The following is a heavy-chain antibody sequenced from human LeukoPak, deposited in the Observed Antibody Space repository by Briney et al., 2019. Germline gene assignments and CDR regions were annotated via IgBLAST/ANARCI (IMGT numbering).Heavy chain of an antibody. CDR1: GYTFTDYC. Sequence: ASVKISCKVSGYTFTDYCMHWVQQAPGKGLEWMGLVDPEDGETIYAEKFQGRVTITADTSTDTAYMELSSLRSEDTAVYYCATLCSSTSCYSYGWFDPWGQGTLVTVSS. D-gene: IGHD2-2*01. V-gene: IGHV1-69-2*01. J-gene: IGHJ5*02. CDR2: VDPEDGET. CDR3: ATLCSSTSCYSYGWFDP.